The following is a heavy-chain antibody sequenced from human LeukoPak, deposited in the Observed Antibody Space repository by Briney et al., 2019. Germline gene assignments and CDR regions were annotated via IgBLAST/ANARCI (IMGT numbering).Heavy chain of an antibody. D-gene: IGHD1-26*01. CDR1: GGSISSYY. CDR3: ARVAVGATQFDY. V-gene: IGHV4-59*01. J-gene: IGHJ4*02. Sequence: SETLSLTCTVSGGSISSYYWSWIRQPAGKGLEWIGYIYYSGSTNYNPSLKSRVTISVDTSKNQFSLKLSSVTAADTAVYYCARVAVGATQFDYWGQGTLVTVSS. CDR2: IYYSGST.